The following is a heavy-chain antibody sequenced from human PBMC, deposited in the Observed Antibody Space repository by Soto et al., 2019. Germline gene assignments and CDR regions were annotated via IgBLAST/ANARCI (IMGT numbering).Heavy chain of an antibody. CDR3: ARAGRYSSGWYFSAYYFDY. CDR1: GYTFTSYG. J-gene: IGHJ4*02. Sequence: GASVKVSCKASGYTFTSYGISWVRQSAGQGLEWMGWISAYNGNTNYAQKLQGRVTMTTDTSTSTAYMELRSLRSDDTAVYYCARAGRYSSGWYFSAYYFDYWGQGTLVTVSS. D-gene: IGHD6-19*01. V-gene: IGHV1-18*04. CDR2: ISAYNGNT.